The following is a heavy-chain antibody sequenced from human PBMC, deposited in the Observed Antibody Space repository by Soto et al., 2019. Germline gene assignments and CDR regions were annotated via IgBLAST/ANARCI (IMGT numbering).Heavy chain of an antibody. D-gene: IGHD3-10*01. CDR1: GGPFSNFY. V-gene: IGHV4-34*02. CDR3: ARWTRRVLVARPHAQALEH. CDR2: INQSGTT. J-gene: IGHJ5*02. Sequence: QVQLQQWGAGLLKPSETLSLTCAVSGGPFSNFYWTWIRQCPGKGLEWIGEINQSGTTNYRPSLKSRVSMSMDTSKNQFSLRLTSVTAADTGVYYCARWTRRVLVARPHAQALEHWGPGTVVTVAS.